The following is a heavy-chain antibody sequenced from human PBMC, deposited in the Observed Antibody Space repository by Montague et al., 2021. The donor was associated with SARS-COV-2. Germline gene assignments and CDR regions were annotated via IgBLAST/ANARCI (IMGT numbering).Heavy chain of an antibody. V-gene: IGHV3-33*01. CDR3: AREGMVGTTTGLDY. CDR1: GFTFSSYG. J-gene: IGHJ4*02. CDR2: IWFDGSNE. D-gene: IGHD1-26*01. Sequence: SLRLSCAASGFTFSSYGFHWVRQAPGKGPEWVAVIWFDGSNEYYADSVKGRFTISRDNSKNTLYLQMNSLRAEDTAVYYCAREGMVGTTTGLDYWAREPWSPSPQ.